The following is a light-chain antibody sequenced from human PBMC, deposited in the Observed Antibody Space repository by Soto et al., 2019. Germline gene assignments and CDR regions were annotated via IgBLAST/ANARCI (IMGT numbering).Light chain of an antibody. J-gene: IGKJ2*01. Sequence: MLTQSPATLSLSPGDRAILSFRASQDVSIPLGWYQQKPGQAPRLLIYEASNRATGIPDRFSGSGSGTDFNITISSLAPDDFAVYYGLQRASWPSFGQGTKLEIK. CDR3: LQRASWPS. CDR2: EAS. CDR1: QDVSIP. V-gene: IGKV3D-11*01.